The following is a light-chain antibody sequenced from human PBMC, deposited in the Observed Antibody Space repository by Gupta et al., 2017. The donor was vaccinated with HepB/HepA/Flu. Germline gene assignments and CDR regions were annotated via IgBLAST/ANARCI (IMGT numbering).Light chain of an antibody. CDR2: GAS. Sequence: IVLTQSPGTLSLSPGERATLSCRASPSVSSSYLAWYQQKPGQAPRLLIYGASSRATGIPDRFSGSRSGTEFTLTISRLEPEDFAVYYCQEEGTSPRTFGQGTKVEIK. CDR1: PSVSSSY. V-gene: IGKV3-20*01. J-gene: IGKJ1*01. CDR3: QEEGTSPRT.